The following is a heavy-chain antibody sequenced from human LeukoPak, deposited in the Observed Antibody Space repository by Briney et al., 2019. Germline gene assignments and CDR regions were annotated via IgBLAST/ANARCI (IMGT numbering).Heavy chain of an antibody. J-gene: IGHJ5*02. Sequence: TFGTLCLTSAVSRVSVTVYSWSSVRQSPGKRLEWISYIHHSGNSDYNPSLRSRVTTSLDTSKNQFSLNLISVTAADTAVYYCTRGHWGLQSWSQGTLVTVSS. CDR1: RVSVTVYS. CDR3: TRGHWGLQS. V-gene: IGHV4-59*02. CDR2: IHHSGNS. D-gene: IGHD7-27*01.